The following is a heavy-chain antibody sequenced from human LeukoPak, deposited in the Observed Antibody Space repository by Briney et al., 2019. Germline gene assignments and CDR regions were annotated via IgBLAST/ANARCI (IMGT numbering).Heavy chain of an antibody. CDR1: GYTLTELS. V-gene: IGHV1-24*01. Sequence: ASVKVSCKVSGYTLTELSMHWVRQAPGKGLEWMGGFDPEDGETIYAQKFQGRVTITRDTSASTAYMELSSLRSEDTAVYYCARAPPYDYYGSGSYYKPSSPFDYWGQGTLVTVSS. CDR3: ARAPPYDYYGSGSYYKPSSPFDY. J-gene: IGHJ4*02. D-gene: IGHD3-10*01. CDR2: FDPEDGET.